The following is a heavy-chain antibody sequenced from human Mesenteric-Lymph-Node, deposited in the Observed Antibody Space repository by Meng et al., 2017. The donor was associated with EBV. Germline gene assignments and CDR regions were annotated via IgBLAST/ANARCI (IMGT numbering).Heavy chain of an antibody. CDR2: IYYRVST. Sequence: QRMRLSRPGWMQHRPSLSPASSVAGPSARIGSTWCGSIRQPAGKGLEWIGCIYYRVSTYYNPSLRSRVTISVDTSKNHFSLKLSSVTAADTAMYYCVSYDYGNYVSFDSWGQGILVTVSS. J-gene: IGHJ4*02. D-gene: IGHD4-11*01. V-gene: IGHV4-39*01. CDR1: GPSARIGSTW. CDR3: VSYDYGNYVSFDS.